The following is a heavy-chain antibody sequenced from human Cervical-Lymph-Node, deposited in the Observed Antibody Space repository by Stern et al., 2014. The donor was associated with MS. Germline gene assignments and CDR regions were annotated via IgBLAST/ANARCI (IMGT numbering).Heavy chain of an antibody. CDR2: IIAYNCNT. D-gene: IGHD2-15*01. J-gene: IGHJ3*02. Sequence: QVQLVESGAEVKKPGASVKVSCKASGYTFSSFGISWVRKAPGQGLEWMGCIIAYNCNTSYAQKLQGIVTMTTDTSTSTAYMELRSLRSDDTSLYYCARGLLGSENAFDIWGQGTMVTVSS. V-gene: IGHV1-18*01. CDR1: GYTFSSFG. CDR3: ARGLLGSENAFDI.